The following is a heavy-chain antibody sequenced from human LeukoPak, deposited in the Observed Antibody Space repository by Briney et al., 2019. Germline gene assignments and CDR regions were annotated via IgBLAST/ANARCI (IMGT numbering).Heavy chain of an antibody. J-gene: IGHJ4*02. CDR3: ARADIVATNFDY. CDR1: GVSIYSGDYY. V-gene: IGHV4-30-4*01. D-gene: IGHD5-12*01. Sequence: PSQTLSLTCTVSGVSIYSGDYYWSWIRQPPGKGLEWVGYIYYSGSTYYNPSLKSRVTISVDTSKNQFSLKLSSVTAADTAVYYCARADIVATNFDYWGQGTLVTVSS. CDR2: IYYSGST.